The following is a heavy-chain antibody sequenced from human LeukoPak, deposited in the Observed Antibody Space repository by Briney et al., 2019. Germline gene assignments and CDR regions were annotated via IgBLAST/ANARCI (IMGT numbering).Heavy chain of an antibody. D-gene: IGHD3-22*01. V-gene: IGHV3-30*02. CDR2: IRYDGSNK. Sequence: PGGSPRLSCAASGFTFSSYGMHWVRQAPGKGLEWVAFIRYDGSNKYYADSVKGRFTISRDNSKNTLYLQMNSLRAEDTAVYYCARAEYYYDSSGYLFDYWGQGTLVTVSS. CDR1: GFTFSSYG. J-gene: IGHJ4*02. CDR3: ARAEYYYDSSGYLFDY.